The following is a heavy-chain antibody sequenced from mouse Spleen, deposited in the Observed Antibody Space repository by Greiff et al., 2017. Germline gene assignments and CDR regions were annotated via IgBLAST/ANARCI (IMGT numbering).Heavy chain of an antibody. J-gene: IGHJ2*01. CDR2: INPSNGGT. Sequence: VQLQQPGTELVKPGASVKLSCKASGYTFTSYWMHWVKQRPGQGLEWIGNINPSNGGTNYIEKFKSKATLTVDKSSSTAYMQLSSLTSDDSAVYYCARSGAYYRYDAYFDYWGQGTTLTVSS. CDR1: GYTFTSYW. V-gene: IGHV1-53*01. CDR3: ARSGAYYRYDAYFDY. D-gene: IGHD2-14*01.